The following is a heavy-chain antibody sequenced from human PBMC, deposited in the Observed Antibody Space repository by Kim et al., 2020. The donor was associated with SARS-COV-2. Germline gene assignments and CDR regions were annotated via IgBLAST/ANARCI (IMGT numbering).Heavy chain of an antibody. CDR2: IYHSGST. CDR1: GYSISSGYY. D-gene: IGHD3-22*01. V-gene: IGHV4-38-2*02. Sequence: SETLSLTCTVSGYSISSGYYWGWIRQPPGKGLEWIGSIYHSGSTYYNPSLKSRVTISVDTSKNQFSLKLSSVTAADTAVYYCARERGGYYYDSSGPLDY. J-gene: IGHJ4*01. CDR3: ARERGGYYYDSSGPLDY.